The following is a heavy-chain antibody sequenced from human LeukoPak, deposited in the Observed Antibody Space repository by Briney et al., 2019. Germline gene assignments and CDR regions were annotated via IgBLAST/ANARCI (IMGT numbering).Heavy chain of an antibody. D-gene: IGHD7-27*01. J-gene: IGHJ4*02. CDR2: ISGSGGST. V-gene: IGHV3-23*01. Sequence: QPGGSLRLSCAASGFTFSSYAMSWVRQAPGKGLEWVSAISGSGGSTYYADSVKGRFTISRDNSKNTLYLQMNSLRAEDTAVYYCARYDNWGLGWENFDYWGQGILVTVSS. CDR1: GFTFSSYA. CDR3: ARYDNWGLGWENFDY.